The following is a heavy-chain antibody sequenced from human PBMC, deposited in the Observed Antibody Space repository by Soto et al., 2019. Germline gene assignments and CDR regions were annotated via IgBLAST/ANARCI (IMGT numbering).Heavy chain of an antibody. Sequence: EVQLVESGGGLVQPGGSLRLSCAVSGFTFSSSWMHWVRQAPVKGLVWVSRINPDGSSARYADSVKGRFTISRDNAKNTLYLQMNSLRDEDTAVFYCAKEGYGDSLDYWGQGTLVTVSS. J-gene: IGHJ4*02. CDR1: GFTFSSSW. D-gene: IGHD4-17*01. CDR2: INPDGSSA. V-gene: IGHV3-74*01. CDR3: AKEGYGDSLDY.